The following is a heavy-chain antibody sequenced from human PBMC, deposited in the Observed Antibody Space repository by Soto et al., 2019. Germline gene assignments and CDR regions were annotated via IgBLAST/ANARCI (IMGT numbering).Heavy chain of an antibody. J-gene: IGHJ4*02. D-gene: IGHD6-19*01. Sequence: SETLSLTCTVSGVSISSSSYYWGWIRQPPGKGLEWIGSIYYSGSTYYSPSLKSRVTLSADTSRNQFSLKMNSLTATDTAVYYCVGSGWWEKSQDYWGRGTLVTVSS. V-gene: IGHV4-39*01. CDR2: IYYSGST. CDR3: VGSGWWEKSQDY. CDR1: GVSISSSSYY.